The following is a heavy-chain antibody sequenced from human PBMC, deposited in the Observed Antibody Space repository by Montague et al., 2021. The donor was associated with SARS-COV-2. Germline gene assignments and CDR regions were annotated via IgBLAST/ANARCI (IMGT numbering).Heavy chain of an antibody. CDR2: MNPNSGNT. D-gene: IGHD3-10*01. V-gene: IGHV1-8*01. Sequence: SVKVSCKASGYTFTSYDINWLRQAAVQGLEWMGWMNPNSGNTGYAQKLQGRVTMTRDTSMNTAYMELSSLSSADTAVYYCARASLVRGVIITRVRYSYYMDVWGKGTTVTVS. CDR1: GYTFTSYD. J-gene: IGHJ6*03. CDR3: ARASLVRGVIITRVRYSYYMDV.